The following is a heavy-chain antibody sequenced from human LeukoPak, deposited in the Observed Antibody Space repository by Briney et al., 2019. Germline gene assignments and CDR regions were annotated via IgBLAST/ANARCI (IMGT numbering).Heavy chain of an antibody. V-gene: IGHV4-59*08. CDR2: IYYSGST. CDR3: ASGSGWSRTFDY. CDR1: GGSISSYY. J-gene: IGHJ4*02. Sequence: QPSETLSLTCTVSGGSISSYYWSWIRQPPGKGLEWIGYIYYSGSTNYNPSLKSQVTISVDTSKNQFSLKLSSVTAADTAVYYCASGSGWSRTFDYWGQGTLVTVSS. D-gene: IGHD6-19*01.